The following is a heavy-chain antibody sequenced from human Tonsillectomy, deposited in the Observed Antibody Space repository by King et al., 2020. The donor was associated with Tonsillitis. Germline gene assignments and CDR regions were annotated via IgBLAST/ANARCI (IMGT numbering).Heavy chain of an antibody. V-gene: IGHV4-59*01. Sequence: QLQESGPGLVKPSETLSLTCTVSGGSISSYYWSWIRQPPGKGLEWIGYIYYSGSTNYNPSLKSRVTISVDTSKNQFSLKLSSVTAADTAVYYCARGWYGTKRSTVGYFQHWGQGTLVTVSS. CDR2: IYYSGST. CDR3: ARGWYGTKRSTVGYFQH. D-gene: IGHD4-23*01. J-gene: IGHJ1*01. CDR1: GGSISSYY.